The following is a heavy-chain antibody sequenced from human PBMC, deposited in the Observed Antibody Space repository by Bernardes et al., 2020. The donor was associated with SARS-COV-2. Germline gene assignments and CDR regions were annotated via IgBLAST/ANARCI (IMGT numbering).Heavy chain of an antibody. V-gene: IGHV3-33*01. D-gene: IGHD4-17*01. CDR3: ATEDGEWLES. Sequence: GGSLRLFCAASGFTFRDYTMHWVRQAPGKGLEWVAVIWHDGSREYYVDSVKGRFAISRDNSNNTLYLQMNNLRVEDTALYRCATEDGEWLESWGQGTLVTVSS. CDR1: GFTFRDYT. J-gene: IGHJ5*01. CDR2: IWHDGSRE.